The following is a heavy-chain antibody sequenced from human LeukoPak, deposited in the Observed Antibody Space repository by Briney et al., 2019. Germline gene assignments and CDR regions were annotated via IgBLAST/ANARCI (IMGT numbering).Heavy chain of an antibody. CDR3: ARDRPNYYDSSGYLLLGGWFDP. J-gene: IGHJ5*02. CDR2: IYYSGST. V-gene: IGHV4-59*12. CDR1: GGSISSYY. Sequence: SETLSLTCTVSGGSISSYYWSWIRQPPGKGLEWIGYIYYSGSTNYNPSLKSRVTMSVDTSKNQFSLKLSSVTAADTAVYYCARDRPNYYDSSGYLLLGGWFDPWGQGTLVTVSS. D-gene: IGHD3-22*01.